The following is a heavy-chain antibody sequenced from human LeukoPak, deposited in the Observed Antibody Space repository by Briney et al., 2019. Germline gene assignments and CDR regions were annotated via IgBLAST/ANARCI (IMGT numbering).Heavy chain of an antibody. J-gene: IGHJ4*02. CDR3: ARAGGSTVSHSDY. CDR1: GFTFSSSA. V-gene: IGHV3-23*01. CDR2: ISNNGGYT. D-gene: IGHD4-17*01. Sequence: PGGSLRLSCAASGFTFSSSAMGWVRQAPGKGLEWVSAISNNGGYTYCADSVQGRFTISRDNSKSTLCLQMNSLRAEDTAVYYCARAGGSTVSHSDYWGQGTLVTVSS.